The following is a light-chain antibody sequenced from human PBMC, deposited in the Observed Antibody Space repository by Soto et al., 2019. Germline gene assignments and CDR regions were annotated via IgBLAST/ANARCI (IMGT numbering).Light chain of an antibody. CDR1: QRIDNY. Sequence: MTPSRSSMSASVGGGVTITRRPSQRIDNYLNWYQQKPGKAPKLMIHAISTLESGVPSRFSGSGSGTEFTLTISSLQPHDFAAYYSHQYNSYSAYTFGQGTRLEIK. J-gene: IGKJ5*01. CDR3: HQYNSYSAYT. V-gene: IGKV1-5*01. CDR2: AIS.